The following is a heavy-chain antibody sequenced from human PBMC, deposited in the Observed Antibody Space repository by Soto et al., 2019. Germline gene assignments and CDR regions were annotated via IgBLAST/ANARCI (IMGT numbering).Heavy chain of an antibody. CDR1: GGTFSSYA. J-gene: IGHJ6*02. Sequence: QVQLVQSGAEVKKPGSSVKVSCKASGGTFSSYAISWVRQAPGQGLEWMGGIIPIFGTANYAQKFQGRVTITADESTSTAYMGLSSLRSEDTAVYYCARDSNDFWTTLNYGMDVWGRGTTVTVSS. CDR2: IIPIFGTA. V-gene: IGHV1-69*12. D-gene: IGHD3-3*01. CDR3: ARDSNDFWTTLNYGMDV.